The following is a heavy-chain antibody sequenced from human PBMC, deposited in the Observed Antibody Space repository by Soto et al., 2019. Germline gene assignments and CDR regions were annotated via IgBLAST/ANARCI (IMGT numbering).Heavy chain of an antibody. Sequence: QVQLVQSGAEVKKPGSSVKVSCKASGGTFSSYAISWVRQAPGQGLEWMGGIIPIFGTANYAQKFQGRVTITADESTSTAYMELSSLRSEDTAVYYCARDDYGDSVYYYYGMDVWGQGTTVTVSS. J-gene: IGHJ6*02. V-gene: IGHV1-69*01. CDR1: GGTFSSYA. CDR2: IIPIFGTA. D-gene: IGHD4-17*01. CDR3: ARDDYGDSVYYYYGMDV.